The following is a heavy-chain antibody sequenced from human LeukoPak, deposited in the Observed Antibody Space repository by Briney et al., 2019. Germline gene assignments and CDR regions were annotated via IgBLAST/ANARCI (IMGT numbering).Heavy chain of an antibody. CDR1: GGTFSSYA. Sequence: GASVKVSCKASGGTFSSYAISWVRQAPGQGLEWMGGIIPIFGTANYAQKFQGRVTITTDESTSTAYMELSSLRSEDTAVYYCAREGQLVRGFDYWGQGTLVTVPS. V-gene: IGHV1-69*05. J-gene: IGHJ4*02. D-gene: IGHD6-13*01. CDR3: AREGQLVRGFDY. CDR2: IIPIFGTA.